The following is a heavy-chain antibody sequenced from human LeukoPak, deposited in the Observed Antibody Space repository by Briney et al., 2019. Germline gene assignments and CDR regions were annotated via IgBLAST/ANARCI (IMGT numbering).Heavy chain of an antibody. V-gene: IGHV3-15*01. CDR3: TTGRYGDYYFDY. CDR1: GFTLSSYW. J-gene: IGHJ4*02. D-gene: IGHD4-17*01. Sequence: GGSLRLSCAASGFTLSSYWMSWVRQAPGKGLEWVGRIKSKTEGGTTDYSTPVKGRFTISRDDSTNTLYLQINTLKTEDTAVYYCTTGRYGDYYFDYWGQGPLVAVSS. CDR2: IKSKTEGGTT.